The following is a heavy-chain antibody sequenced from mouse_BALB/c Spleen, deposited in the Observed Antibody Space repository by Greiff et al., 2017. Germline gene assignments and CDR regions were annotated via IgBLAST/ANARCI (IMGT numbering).Heavy chain of an antibody. V-gene: IGHV14-3*02. CDR2: IDPANGNT. D-gene: IGHD2-3*01. CDR1: GFNIKDTY. Sequence: VQLQQSGAELVKPGASVKLSCTASGFNIKDTYMHWVKQRPEQGLEWIGRIDPANGNTKYDPKFQGKATITADTSSNTAYLQLSSLTSEDTAVYYCARGYDGKDFDYWGQGTTLTVSS. CDR3: ARGYDGKDFDY. J-gene: IGHJ2*01.